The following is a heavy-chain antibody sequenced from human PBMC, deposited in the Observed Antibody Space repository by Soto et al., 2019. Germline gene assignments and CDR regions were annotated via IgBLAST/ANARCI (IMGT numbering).Heavy chain of an antibody. V-gene: IGHV1-18*01. D-gene: IGHD2-2*01. CDR3: ARENLAHIAVVPAAWDY. CDR1: GYTFTSYG. J-gene: IGHJ4*02. Sequence: ASVKVSCKASGYTFTSYGISWVRQAPGQGLEWMGWISAYNGNTNYAQKLQGRVTMTTDTSTSTAYMELRSLRSDDTAVYYCARENLAHIAVVPAAWDYWGQGTLVTVSS. CDR2: ISAYNGNT.